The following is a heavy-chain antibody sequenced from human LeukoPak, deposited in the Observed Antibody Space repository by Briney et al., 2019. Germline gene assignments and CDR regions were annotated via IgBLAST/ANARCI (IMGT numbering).Heavy chain of an antibody. Sequence: PGGSLRLSCAASEFTFSSYSMNWVRQAPGKGLEWVSGISGSGDNTYYADSVKGRFTISRDNSKNMLYVQVNSLGTEDTAAYYCAKGSYYDSSGSFYFDYWGQGTLVTVSS. D-gene: IGHD3-22*01. V-gene: IGHV3-23*01. CDR1: EFTFSSYS. CDR3: AKGSYYDSSGSFYFDY. CDR2: ISGSGDNT. J-gene: IGHJ4*02.